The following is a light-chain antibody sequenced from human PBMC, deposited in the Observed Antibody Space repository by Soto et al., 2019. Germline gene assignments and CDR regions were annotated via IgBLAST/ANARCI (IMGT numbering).Light chain of an antibody. CDR3: QKYNRAPLT. CDR1: QDISNY. V-gene: IGKV1-27*01. J-gene: IGKJ1*01. Sequence: DIQMTQSPSSLSASVGDRVTITCRASQDISNYLAWYQQKPGEVPKLLIYGASTLQSGVPSRFSGSRSGTDFTLTISSLQTEDVATYYCQKYNRAPLTFGQGTKVETK. CDR2: GAS.